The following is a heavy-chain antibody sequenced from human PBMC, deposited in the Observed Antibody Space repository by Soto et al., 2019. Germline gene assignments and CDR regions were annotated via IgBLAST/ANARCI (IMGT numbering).Heavy chain of an antibody. CDR1: GFTFSNYA. CDR2: IGNKGDYI. Sequence: RLSCAASGFTFSNYAMSWVRQAPGKGLEWVSSIGNKGDYIYHADSVKGRFTISRDNSKNTLFLQMNSLRAEDTAVYYCAKDHRYGGNLRGYYGMDVWGQGTTVTVSS. V-gene: IGHV3-23*01. J-gene: IGHJ6*02. CDR3: AKDHRYGGNLRGYYGMDV. D-gene: IGHD4-17*01.